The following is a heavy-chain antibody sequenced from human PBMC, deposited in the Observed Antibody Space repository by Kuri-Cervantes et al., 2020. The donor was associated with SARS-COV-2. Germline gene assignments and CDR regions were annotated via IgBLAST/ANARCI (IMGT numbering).Heavy chain of an antibody. J-gene: IGHJ4*02. Sequence: ETLSLTCSASGFTFSSYAMHWVRQAPGKGLEYVSAISSNGGSTYYADSVKGRFTISRDNSKNTLYLQMSSLRAEDTAVYYCVKVNNPQAAIYYFDYWGQGTLVTVSS. CDR2: ISSNGGST. D-gene: IGHD2-2*01. CDR3: VKVNNPQAAIYYFDY. CDR1: GFTFSSYA. V-gene: IGHV3-64D*08.